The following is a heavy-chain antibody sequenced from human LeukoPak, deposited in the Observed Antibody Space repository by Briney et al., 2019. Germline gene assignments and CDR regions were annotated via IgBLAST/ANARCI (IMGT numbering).Heavy chain of an antibody. D-gene: IGHD4-23*01. J-gene: IGHJ4*02. CDR3: ANLLRWEPY. CDR2: ISYDGSNK. V-gene: IGHV3-30*18. CDR1: GFTFSSYG. Sequence: PGRSLRLSCAASGFTFSSYGMHWVRQAPGKGLEWVAVISYDGSNKYYADSVKGRFTISRDNSKNTLYLQMNSLRAEDTAMYYCANLLRWEPYWGQGTLVTVSS.